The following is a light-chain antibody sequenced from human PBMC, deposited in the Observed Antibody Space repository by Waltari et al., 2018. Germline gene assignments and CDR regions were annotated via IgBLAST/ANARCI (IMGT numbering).Light chain of an antibody. V-gene: IGKV3-11*01. Sequence: VLTQSPATLSLSPGDRATLSCRASQNIGDYLAWYQQQPGQAPRLLISAASNRATGVPARFSGSGSGTDFTLTISSLEPEDFAVYYCQNRRDWPLLTFGGGTKVEIK. J-gene: IGKJ4*01. CDR2: AAS. CDR3: QNRRDWPLLT. CDR1: QNIGDY.